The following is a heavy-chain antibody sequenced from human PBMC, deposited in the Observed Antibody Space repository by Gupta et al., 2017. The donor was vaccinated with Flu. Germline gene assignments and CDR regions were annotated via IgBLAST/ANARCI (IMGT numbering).Heavy chain of an antibody. V-gene: IGHV4-34*01. D-gene: IGHD5-12*01. CDR1: GGSFSGYY. CDR3: ARATRGVATIVVGFDY. CDR2: INHSGST. J-gene: IGHJ4*02. Sequence: ETLSLTCAVYGGSFSGYYWSWIRQPPGKGLEWIGEINHSGSTNYNPSLKSRVTISVDTSKNQFSLKLSSVTAADTAVYYCARATRGVATIVVGFDYWGQGTLVTVSS.